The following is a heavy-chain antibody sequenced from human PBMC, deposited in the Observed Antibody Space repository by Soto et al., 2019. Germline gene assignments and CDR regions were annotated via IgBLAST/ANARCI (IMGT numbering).Heavy chain of an antibody. CDR3: ARGTPYYYDSSGYYQDY. J-gene: IGHJ4*02. V-gene: IGHV3-21*01. Sequence: SGGSLRLSCAASGFTFSSYSMNWVRQAPGKGLEWVSSISSSSSYIYYADSVKGRFTISRDNAKNSLYLQMNSLRAEDTAVYYCARGTPYYYDSSGYYQDYWGQGTLVTVSS. CDR1: GFTFSSYS. D-gene: IGHD3-22*01. CDR2: ISSSSSYI.